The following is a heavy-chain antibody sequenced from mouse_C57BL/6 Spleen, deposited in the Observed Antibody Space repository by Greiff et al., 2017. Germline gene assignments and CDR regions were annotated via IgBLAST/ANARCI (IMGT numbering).Heavy chain of an antibody. V-gene: IGHV1-82*01. CDR2: IYPGDGDT. J-gene: IGHJ3*01. CDR1: GYAFSSSW. Sequence: VQVVESGPELVKPGASVKFSCKASGYAFSSSWMNWVKQRPGQGLEWIGRIYPGDGDTNYNGKFKGKATLTADNSSSTAYMQLSSLSSEDSAVYFCARDLGRGFAYWGQGTLVTVSA. CDR3: ARDLGRGFAY. D-gene: IGHD4-1*01.